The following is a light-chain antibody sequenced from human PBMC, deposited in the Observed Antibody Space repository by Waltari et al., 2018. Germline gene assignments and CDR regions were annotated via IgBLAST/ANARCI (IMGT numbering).Light chain of an antibody. Sequence: SALTQPASVSGSPGQSITISCTGTNSDVGAYQYVSWYQQNPGKAPNLIIFDVSRRPAAVSYRYCGSRSGTATSLTFSGLQSGEESDFNCSSYTTSATSVFGGGT. CDR1: NSDVGAYQY. CDR2: DVS. CDR3: SSYTTSATSV. V-gene: IGLV2-14*03. J-gene: IGLJ3*02.